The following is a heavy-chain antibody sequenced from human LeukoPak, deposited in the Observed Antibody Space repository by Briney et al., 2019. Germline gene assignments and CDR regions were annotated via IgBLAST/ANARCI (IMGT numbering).Heavy chain of an antibody. CDR3: ASEAAAGTDY. V-gene: IGHV4-59*01. CDR1: GGSISSYY. Sequence: SENLSLTCTVSGGSISSYYWSWLRQPPGKGLEWIGYIYYSGSTNYNPSLKSRVTIAVDTSKNQFSLKLSSVTAADTAVYYCASEAAAGTDYWGQGTLVTVSS. J-gene: IGHJ4*02. D-gene: IGHD6-13*01. CDR2: IYYSGST.